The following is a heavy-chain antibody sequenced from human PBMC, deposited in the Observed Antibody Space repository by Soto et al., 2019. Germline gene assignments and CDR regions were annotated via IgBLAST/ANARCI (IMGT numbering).Heavy chain of an antibody. D-gene: IGHD6-19*01. CDR1: GGSISSYY. Sequence: SETLSLTCTVSGGSISSYYWSWIRQPPGKGLEWIGYIYYSGSTNYNPSLKSRVTISVDTSKNQFSLKLSSVTAADTAVYYCASHGGSGWSKGGWFDPWGQGTLVTVSS. CDR2: IYYSGST. J-gene: IGHJ5*02. V-gene: IGHV4-59*01. CDR3: ASHGGSGWSKGGWFDP.